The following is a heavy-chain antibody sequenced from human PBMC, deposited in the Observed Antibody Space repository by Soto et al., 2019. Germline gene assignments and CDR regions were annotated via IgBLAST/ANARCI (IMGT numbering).Heavy chain of an antibody. CDR3: ARSVGATHWFDP. CDR2: INRNGGST. D-gene: IGHD1-26*01. CDR1: GSTFDDNG. V-gene: IGHV3-20*04. Sequence: EVQLVESGGGVVRPGGSLRLSCAASGSTFDDNGMSWVRQAPGKGLEWVSGINRNGGSTGYADSVKGRFTISRDNAKNSLYLQMNSLRAEDTALYYCARSVGATHWFDPWGQGTLVTVSS. J-gene: IGHJ5*02.